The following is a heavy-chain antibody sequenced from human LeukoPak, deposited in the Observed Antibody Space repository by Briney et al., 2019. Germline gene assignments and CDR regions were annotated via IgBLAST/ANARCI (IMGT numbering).Heavy chain of an antibody. J-gene: IGHJ4*02. CDR3: AKGHSSSWPQFDY. Sequence: PGGSLRLSCAASGFTFSSSAMNWVRQAPWEGLEWVSTISDSGDSTYYADSVKGRFTISRDNSKNTLYLQMNSLRAEDTAIYYCAKGHSSSWPQFDYWGQGTLVTVSS. CDR1: GFTFSSSA. D-gene: IGHD6-13*01. V-gene: IGHV3-23*01. CDR2: ISDSGDST.